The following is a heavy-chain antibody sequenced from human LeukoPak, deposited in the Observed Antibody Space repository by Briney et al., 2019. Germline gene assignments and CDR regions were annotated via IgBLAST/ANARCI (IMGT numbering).Heavy chain of an antibody. CDR3: ARWVIAYWYFDL. Sequence: SETLSLTCAVYGGSFSGYYWSWIRQPPGKGLEWIGEINHSGSTNYNPSLKSRVTISVDTSKNQFSLKLSSVTAADTAVYYCARWVIAYWYFDLWGRGTLVTVSS. CDR1: GGSFSGYY. D-gene: IGHD2-21*01. CDR2: INHSGST. J-gene: IGHJ2*01. V-gene: IGHV4-34*01.